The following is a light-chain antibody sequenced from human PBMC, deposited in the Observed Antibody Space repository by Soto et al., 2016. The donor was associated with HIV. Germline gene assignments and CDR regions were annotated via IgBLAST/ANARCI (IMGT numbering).Light chain of an antibody. CDR3: QAWDSSTARVV. CDR2: QDT. J-gene: IGLJ2*01. V-gene: IGLV3-1*01. CDR1: KLGNKY. Sequence: SYELTQPPSVSVSPGQTASITCSGDKLGNKYACWYQQKPGQSPVLVIFQDTKRPSGIPERFSGSNSGNTATLTISETQAMDEADYYCQAWDSSTARVVFGEGTKLTVL.